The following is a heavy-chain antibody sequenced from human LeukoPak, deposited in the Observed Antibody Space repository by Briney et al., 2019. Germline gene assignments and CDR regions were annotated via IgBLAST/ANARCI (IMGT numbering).Heavy chain of an antibody. V-gene: IGHV1-69*06. CDR2: ITPIFGTA. J-gene: IGHJ4*02. Sequence: SVKVSCKASGGTFSNYAINWVRQAPGQGLEWMGGITPIFGTANYLQKFQGRVTITADKSTSTAYMELSRLRSEDTAIYYCARASSVDTAMATPFAYWGQGTLVTVSS. CDR3: ARASSVDTAMATPFAY. CDR1: GGTFSNYA. D-gene: IGHD5-18*01.